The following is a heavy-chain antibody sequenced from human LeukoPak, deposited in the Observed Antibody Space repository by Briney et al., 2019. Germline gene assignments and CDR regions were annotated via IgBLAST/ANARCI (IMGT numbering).Heavy chain of an antibody. V-gene: IGHV3-23*01. J-gene: IGHJ4*02. CDR3: AKLEQWLVRKYYFDY. CDR1: GGSFSGYY. D-gene: IGHD6-19*01. Sequence: PSETLSLTCAVYGGSFSGYYWSWIRQPPGKGLEWVSAISGSGGSTYYADFVKGRFTISRDNSKNTLYLQMNSLRAEDTAVYYCAKLEQWLVRKYYFDYWGQGTLVTVSS. CDR2: ISGSGGST.